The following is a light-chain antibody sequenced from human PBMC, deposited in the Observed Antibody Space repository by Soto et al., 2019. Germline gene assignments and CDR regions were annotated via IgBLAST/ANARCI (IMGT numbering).Light chain of an antibody. CDR1: QSVSSY. Sequence: EIWLTQSPATLSLSPGERATLSCRASQSVSSYLAWYQQKPGQAPRLLIYDASNRATGIPARFSGSGSGTDFTLTISGLEHEDSAIYYCQQRKTFGGGTKVDIK. J-gene: IGKJ4*01. CDR3: QQRKT. CDR2: DAS. V-gene: IGKV3-11*01.